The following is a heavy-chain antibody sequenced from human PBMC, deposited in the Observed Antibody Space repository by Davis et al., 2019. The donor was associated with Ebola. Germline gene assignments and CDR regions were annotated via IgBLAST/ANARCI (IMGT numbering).Heavy chain of an antibody. CDR3: ARGNGDYLRLDS. J-gene: IGHJ4*02. D-gene: IGHD4-17*01. V-gene: IGHV4-59*01. Sequence: SETLSLTCTVSGGSISNYYWTWIRQAPGKGLEWIGYVYYSGYANYNPSLKSRVTISLDTSMTRFSLRLNSVTVADTVVYYCARGNGDYLRLDSCGQGTLVTVSS. CDR1: GGSISNYY. CDR2: VYYSGYA.